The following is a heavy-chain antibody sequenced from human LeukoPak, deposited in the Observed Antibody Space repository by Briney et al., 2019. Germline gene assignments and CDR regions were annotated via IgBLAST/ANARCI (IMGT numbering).Heavy chain of an antibody. V-gene: IGHV6-1*01. Sequence: SQTLSLTCAISGDSVSSTTGNWIRQSPSRGLEWLGRTYYRSKWYHDSAVSVEGRISVNPDTSKNQFSLQLHPVTPEDTAVYFCARTDLQSGGIADSWGQGTPVTVSS. CDR2: TYYRSKWYH. CDR1: GDSVSSTT. CDR3: ARTDLQSGGIADS. J-gene: IGHJ4*02. D-gene: IGHD2-21*01.